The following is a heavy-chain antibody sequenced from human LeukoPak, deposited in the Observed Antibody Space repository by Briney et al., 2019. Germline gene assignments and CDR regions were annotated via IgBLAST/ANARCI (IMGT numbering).Heavy chain of an antibody. CDR3: ARVWFGELSPYFDY. J-gene: IGHJ4*02. CDR2: IYYSGST. CDR1: GGSISSYY. V-gene: IGHV4-59*12. Sequence: SETLSLTCTVSGGSISSYYWSWIRQPPGKGLEWIEYIYYSGSTYYNPSLKSRVTISVDTSKNQFSLKLSSVTAADTAVYYCARVWFGELSPYFDYWGQGTLVTVSS. D-gene: IGHD3-10*01.